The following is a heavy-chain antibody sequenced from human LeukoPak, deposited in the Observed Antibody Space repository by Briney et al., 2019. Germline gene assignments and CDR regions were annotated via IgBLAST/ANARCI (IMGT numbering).Heavy chain of an antibody. V-gene: IGHV4-34*01. CDR2: INHSGST. D-gene: IGHD6-13*01. Sequence: SETLSLTCAVYGGSFSGYYWSWIRQPPGKGLEWIGEINHSGSTNYNPSLKSRVTISVDTSKNQFSLKLSSVTAADTAVYYCANLGDDSSWSFFDYWGQGTLVTVSS. J-gene: IGHJ4*02. CDR3: ANLGDDSSWSFFDY. CDR1: GGSFSGYY.